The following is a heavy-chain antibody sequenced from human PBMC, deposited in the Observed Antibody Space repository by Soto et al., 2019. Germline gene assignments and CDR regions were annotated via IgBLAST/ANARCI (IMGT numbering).Heavy chain of an antibody. Sequence: PSETLSLTCAVYGGSFSGYYWSWIRQPPGKGLEWIGEINHSGSTNYNPSLKSRVTISVDTSKNQFSLKLSSVTAADTAVYYCARGSGYCISTSCYGLYYSYYGKDVWGQGTTVTVSS. CDR1: GGSFSGYY. J-gene: IGHJ6*02. CDR3: ARGSGYCISTSCYGLYYSYYGKDV. D-gene: IGHD2-2*01. CDR2: INHSGST. V-gene: IGHV4-34*01.